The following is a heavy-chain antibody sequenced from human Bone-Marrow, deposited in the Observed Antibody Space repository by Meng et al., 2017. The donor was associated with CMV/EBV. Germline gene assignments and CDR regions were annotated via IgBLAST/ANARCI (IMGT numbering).Heavy chain of an antibody. CDR3: ARLWFGENFDY. D-gene: IGHD3-10*01. CDR2: IKQDGNEK. J-gene: IGHJ4*02. V-gene: IGHV3-7*01. CDR1: GFTFSSYW. Sequence: LSCAASGFTFSSYWMSWVRQAPGKGLEWVSNIKQDGNEKYYVDSVKGRFTISRDNAKNSLYLQMNSLRAEDTAVYYCARLWFGENFDYWGQGTLVTVSS.